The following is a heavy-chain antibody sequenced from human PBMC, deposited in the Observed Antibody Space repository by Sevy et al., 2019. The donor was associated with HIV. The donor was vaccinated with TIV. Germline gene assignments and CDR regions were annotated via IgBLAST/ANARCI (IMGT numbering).Heavy chain of an antibody. V-gene: IGHV3-30-3*01. D-gene: IGHD7-27*01. Sequence: GGSLRLSCAVSGFTFSTYAMHWVRQAPGKGLECVAIVSSDGSEINYADSVKGRFTISRDNSRNTLYLQMNSLRTEDTALYYCARDQLGSIAYWGQGTLVTVSS. CDR2: VSSDGSEI. J-gene: IGHJ4*02. CDR1: GFTFSTYA. CDR3: ARDQLGSIAY.